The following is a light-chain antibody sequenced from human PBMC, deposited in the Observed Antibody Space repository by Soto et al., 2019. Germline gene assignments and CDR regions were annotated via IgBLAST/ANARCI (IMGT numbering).Light chain of an antibody. Sequence: QSVLTQPPSVSGAPGQRVTISCTGSTSNIGAGYEVHWYQQIPGTAPKLLVSGHNNRPSEVADRFFGSKSGTSASLTITGLQAEDEADYYCQSFDSSLGGSGVFGGGTKLTVL. CDR3: QSFDSSLGGSGV. CDR2: GHN. J-gene: IGLJ3*02. CDR1: TSNIGAGYE. V-gene: IGLV1-40*01.